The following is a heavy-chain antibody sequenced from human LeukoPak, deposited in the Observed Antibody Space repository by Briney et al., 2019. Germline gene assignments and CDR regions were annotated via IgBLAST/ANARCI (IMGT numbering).Heavy chain of an antibody. CDR3: ARALFGEPDAFDI. J-gene: IGHJ3*02. D-gene: IGHD2-21*01. V-gene: IGHV3-7*01. CDR2: IKQDGSEK. CDR1: AFTFSSYW. Sequence: GGSLRLSCAASAFTFSSYWMSWVRQAPGKGLEWVANIKQDGSEKYYVDSVKGRFTISRDNAKNSLYLQMNSLRAEDTAVYYCARALFGEPDAFDIWGQGTMVTVSS.